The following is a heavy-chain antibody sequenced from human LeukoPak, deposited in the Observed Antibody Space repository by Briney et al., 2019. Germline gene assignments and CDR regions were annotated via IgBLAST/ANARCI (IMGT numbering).Heavy chain of an antibody. CDR1: GFTFSSYS. J-gene: IGHJ4*02. D-gene: IGHD3-3*01. CDR3: ARDRPTGAPRLFVVQ. V-gene: IGHV3-21*01. Sequence: GGSLRLSCAASGFTFSSYSMTWVRQAPGKGLEWVSSMSSGSRYIYYADSVRGRFTISRDNAKNSLYLLMNSLRAEDTAVYYCARDRPTGAPRLFVVQWGQGTLVTVSP. CDR2: MSSGSRYI.